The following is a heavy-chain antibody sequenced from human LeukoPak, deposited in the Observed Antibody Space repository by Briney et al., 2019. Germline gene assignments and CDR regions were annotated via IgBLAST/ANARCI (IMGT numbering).Heavy chain of an antibody. CDR2: IKQDGSDK. Sequence: GGSLRLSCAASGFTFDDYAMTWVRQAPGKGLEWVAHIKQDGSDKYYVDSVKGRFTISRDNAKNSLFLHMNSLRADDTAVYYCARAVAGVSGIADIWGQGTVVTVSS. CDR3: ARAVAGVSGIADI. D-gene: IGHD6-19*01. V-gene: IGHV3-7*04. J-gene: IGHJ3*02. CDR1: GFTFDDYA.